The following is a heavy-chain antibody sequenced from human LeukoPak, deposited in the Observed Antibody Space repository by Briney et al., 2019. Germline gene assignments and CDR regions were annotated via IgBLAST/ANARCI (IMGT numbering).Heavy chain of an antibody. CDR2: ISWNSGSI. CDR3: AKASSNDAFDI. CDR1: GFTFDDYA. J-gene: IGHJ3*02. V-gene: IGHV3-9*03. D-gene: IGHD2-2*01. Sequence: GGSLRLSCAASGFTFDDYAMHWVRQAPGKGLEWVSGISWNSGSIDYADSVKGRFTISRDNAKNPLYLQMNSLRAEDMALYYCAKASSNDAFDIWGQGTMVTVSS.